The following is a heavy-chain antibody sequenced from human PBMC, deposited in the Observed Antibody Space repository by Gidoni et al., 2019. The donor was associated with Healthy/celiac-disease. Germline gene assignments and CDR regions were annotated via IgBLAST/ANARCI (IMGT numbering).Heavy chain of an antibody. CDR2: ISGSGGST. J-gene: IGHJ5*02. CDR1: GFTFSSYA. D-gene: IGHD2-21*02. Sequence: EVQLLESGGGLVQPGGSLRLSCAASGFTFSSYAMSWVRQAPGKGLEWVSAISGSGGSTYYADSVKGRFTISRDNSKNTLYLQMNSLRAEDTAVYYCAKDSVKGDLGFINWFDPWGQGTLVTVSS. CDR3: AKDSVKGDLGFINWFDP. V-gene: IGHV3-23*01.